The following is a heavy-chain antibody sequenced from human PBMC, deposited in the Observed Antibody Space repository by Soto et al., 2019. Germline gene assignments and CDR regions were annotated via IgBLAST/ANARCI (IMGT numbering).Heavy chain of an antibody. CDR1: GASISGFY. CDR3: VRDGTKTLRDWFDP. D-gene: IGHD1-1*01. J-gene: IGHJ5*02. V-gene: IGHV4-4*07. Sequence: SETLSLTCTVSGASISGFYWSGIRKSAGKGLEWIGRIYATGTTDYNPSLKSRVMMSVDTSKKQFSLKLRSVTAADTAVYYCVRDGTKTLRDWFDPWGQGISVTVSS. CDR2: IYATGTT.